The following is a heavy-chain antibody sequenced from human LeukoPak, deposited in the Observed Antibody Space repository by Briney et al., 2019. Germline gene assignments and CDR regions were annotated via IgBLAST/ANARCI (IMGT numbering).Heavy chain of an antibody. CDR3: ARDNTGSYEY. Sequence: GALRLSCADSGFTFGVFVMRWVREDLGKGLEWVSLIRADGATTRYTDSVKGRFTISRDNSKDSLYLQMNSLRTKDTALYYCARDNTGSYEYWGQGTLVTVSS. V-gene: IGHV3-43*02. D-gene: IGHD1-26*01. J-gene: IGHJ4*02. CDR1: GFTFGVFV. CDR2: IRADGATT.